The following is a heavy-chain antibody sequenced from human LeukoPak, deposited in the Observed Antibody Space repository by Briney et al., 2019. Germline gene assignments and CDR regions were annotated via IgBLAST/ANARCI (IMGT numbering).Heavy chain of an antibody. J-gene: IGHJ4*02. V-gene: IGHV1-18*04. CDR3: ARDLPAYCTNGVCSDY. CDR2: ISAYNGNT. Sequence: ASVKVSCKASGYTFTSYDISWVRQAPGQGLEWMGWISAYNGNTNYAQKLQGRVTMTTDTSTSTAYMELRSLRSDDTAVYYCARDLPAYCTNGVCSDYWGQGTLVTVSS. CDR1: GYTFTSYD. D-gene: IGHD2-8*01.